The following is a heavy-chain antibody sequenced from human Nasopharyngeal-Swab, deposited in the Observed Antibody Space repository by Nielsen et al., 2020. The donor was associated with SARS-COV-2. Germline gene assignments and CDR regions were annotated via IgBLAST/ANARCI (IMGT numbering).Heavy chain of an antibody. CDR2: INWNGGST. CDR1: GFSFDDYG. V-gene: IGHV3-20*04. CDR3: ARETAVAGDYYCDY. Sequence: GESLKISCAASGFSFDDYGLTWVRQAPGKGLEWVSGINWNGGSTGYADSVKGRFTISRENAKNTLYLQMNSLRVEDTAVYYCARETAVAGDYYCDYWGQGTLVAVSS. D-gene: IGHD6-19*01. J-gene: IGHJ4*02.